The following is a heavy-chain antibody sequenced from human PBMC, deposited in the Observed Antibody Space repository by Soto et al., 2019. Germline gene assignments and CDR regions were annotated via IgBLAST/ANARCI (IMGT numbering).Heavy chain of an antibody. CDR2: IKSKTDGGTT. J-gene: IGHJ6*02. V-gene: IGHV3-15*07. D-gene: IGHD3-9*01. Sequence: EVQLVESGGGLVKPGGSLRLSCAASGFTFSNAWMNWVRQAPGKGLEWVGRIKSKTDGGTTDYAAPVKGRFTISRDDSKNTLYLQMNSLKTEDTAVYYCTTESINNDYDILTGYPEYYYYGMDVWGQGTTVTVSS. CDR3: TTESINNDYDILTGYPEYYYYGMDV. CDR1: GFTFSNAW.